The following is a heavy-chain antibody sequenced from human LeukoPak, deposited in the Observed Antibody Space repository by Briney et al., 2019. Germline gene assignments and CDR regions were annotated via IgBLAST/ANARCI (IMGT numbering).Heavy chain of an antibody. Sequence: GGSLRLSCAASGFTFSDHYMIWLRQAPGKGLEAISYISHDGETKYYADSVKGRLSISRDNAKSSLYLQMNSLRVEDTAVYYCARDRHGYFDYWGQGTLVTVSS. CDR3: ARDRHGYFDY. CDR1: GFTFSDHY. CDR2: ISHDGETK. J-gene: IGHJ4*02. D-gene: IGHD6-13*01. V-gene: IGHV3-11*01.